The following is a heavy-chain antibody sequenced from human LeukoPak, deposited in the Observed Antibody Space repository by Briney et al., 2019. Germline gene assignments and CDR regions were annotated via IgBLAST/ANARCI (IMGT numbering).Heavy chain of an antibody. Sequence: PSETLSLICTTSGAPISRFYWSWVRQPPGKGLEWIGNIYNGVPTFFNPSLKSRVTISVDTSKNQFSLNLSSVTAADTAVYYCARLGSYFDYWGQGTQVTVSS. CDR2: IYNGVPT. CDR3: ARLGSYFDY. V-gene: IGHV4-4*09. J-gene: IGHJ4*02. CDR1: GAPISRFY.